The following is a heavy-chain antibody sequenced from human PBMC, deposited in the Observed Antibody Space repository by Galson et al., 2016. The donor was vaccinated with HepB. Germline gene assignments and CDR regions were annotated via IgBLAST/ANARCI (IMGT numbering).Heavy chain of an antibody. CDR1: GLTFSNHW. D-gene: IGHD3/OR15-3a*01. V-gene: IGHV3-7*03. CDR3: ARVGPPPEGNPSHWDGRDV. Sequence: SLRLSCAASGLTFSNHWLTWVRQAPGKGLQWVANIRQDGSDRTYVDSVKGRFTISRDNANGSLYLQMNSLRIDDTAVYYCARVGPPPEGNPSHWDGRDVWGQGPTTTVS. CDR2: IRQDGSDR. J-gene: IGHJ6*02.